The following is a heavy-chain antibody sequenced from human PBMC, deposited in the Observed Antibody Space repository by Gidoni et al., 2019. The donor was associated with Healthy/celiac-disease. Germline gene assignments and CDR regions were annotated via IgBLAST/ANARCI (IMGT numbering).Heavy chain of an antibody. J-gene: IGHJ3*02. CDR2: ISGSGGST. V-gene: IGHV3-23*01. CDR1: GFTFSRYA. D-gene: IGHD3-22*01. Sequence: EVQLLESGGGLVQPGGSLRLSCAASGFTFSRYAMSWVRQAPGKGLEWVSAISGSGGSTYYADSVKGRFTISRDNSKNTLYLQMNSLRAEDTAVYYCASDYYDSSSILGAFDIWGQGTMVTVSS. CDR3: ASDYYDSSSILGAFDI.